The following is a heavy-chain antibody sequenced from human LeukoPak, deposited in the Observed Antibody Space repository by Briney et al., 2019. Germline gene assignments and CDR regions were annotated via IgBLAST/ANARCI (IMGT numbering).Heavy chain of an antibody. J-gene: IGHJ5*02. CDR2: INHSGST. D-gene: IGHD3-22*01. V-gene: IGHV4-34*01. CDR1: GGSFSGYY. CDR3: ARGPPLITMIVVVPPNWFDP. Sequence: SETLSLTCAVYGGSFSGYYWSWIRQPPGKGLEWIGEINHSGSTNYNPSLKSRVTISVDTSKNQFSLKLSSVTAADTAVYYCARGPPLITMIVVVPPNWFDPWGQGTLVTVSS.